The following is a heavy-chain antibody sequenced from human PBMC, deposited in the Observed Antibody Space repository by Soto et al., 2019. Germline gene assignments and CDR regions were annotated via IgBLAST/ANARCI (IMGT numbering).Heavy chain of an antibody. CDR1: GFTFSSYG. CDR2: ISYDGSNK. J-gene: IGHJ6*02. Sequence: QVQLVESGGGVVQPGRSLRLSCAASGFTFSSYGMHWVRQAPGKGLDWVALISYDGSNKYYADSVKGRFTVSRDKSKNTLYLQMNSLRAEDTALYYCAKDASSFAYYHGMDVWGQGTTVTVSS. D-gene: IGHD6-6*01. V-gene: IGHV3-30*18. CDR3: AKDASSFAYYHGMDV.